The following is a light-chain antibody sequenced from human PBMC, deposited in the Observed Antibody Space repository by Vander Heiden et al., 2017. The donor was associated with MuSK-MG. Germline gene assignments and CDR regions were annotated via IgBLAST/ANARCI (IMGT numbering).Light chain of an antibody. CDR3: QKYGRSPRT. J-gene: IGKJ1*01. CDR2: GAY. Sequence: IVLAQSPGTLSLSPGERATLSCRASQSVSDSYLAWYQQTPGQAPRLLRYGAYRRATGIPERFSGSGSGTVFTLSIRRLAPEDCAVYYCQKYGRSPRTFGQGTTVEIK. CDR1: QSVSDSY. V-gene: IGKV3-20*01.